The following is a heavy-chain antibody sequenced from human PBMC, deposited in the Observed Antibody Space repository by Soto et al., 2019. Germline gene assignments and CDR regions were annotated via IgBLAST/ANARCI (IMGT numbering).Heavy chain of an antibody. J-gene: IGHJ6*02. Sequence: SDTLSLTCTVSGGSISISSYYWGWIRQPPGKGLEWIGSIYYSGSTYYNPSLKSRVTISVDTSKNQFSLKLSSVTAADTAVYYCARSLAAAYLVYYYYGMDVWGQGTTVTVSS. V-gene: IGHV4-39*01. CDR3: ARSLAAAYLVYYYYGMDV. CDR2: IYYSGST. D-gene: IGHD6-13*01. CDR1: GGSISISSYY.